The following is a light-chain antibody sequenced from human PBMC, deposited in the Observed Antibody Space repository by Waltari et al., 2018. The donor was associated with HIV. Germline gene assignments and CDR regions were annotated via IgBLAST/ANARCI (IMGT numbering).Light chain of an antibody. CDR1: TSHIRGPPA. CDR3: QSYDDTVSLEV. Sequence: QSVLTQPPSVSGAPGQRVTISCTGSTSHIRGPPAHWFRQLPAPAPKLLIYDDDVRPSGGSDRFSGSKSDTSASLAIAGLQAEDEADYYCQSYDDTVSLEVFGGGTRLTVL. CDR2: DDD. V-gene: IGLV1-40*01. J-gene: IGLJ2*01.